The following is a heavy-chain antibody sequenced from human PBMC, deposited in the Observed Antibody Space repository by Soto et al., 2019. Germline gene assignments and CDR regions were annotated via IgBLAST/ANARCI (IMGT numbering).Heavy chain of an antibody. CDR3: VNYGEYCSSTTYYATRNHYFDS. V-gene: IGHV3-7*03. D-gene: IGHD2-2*01. Sequence: GGSLRLSCAASGFTFSDYWMSWVRQAPGKGPEWVANIKFDGIEKQYVDSVKGRFSISRDNSRNSLFMQMNSLRAGDPAVYYCVNYGEYCSSTTYYATRNHYFDSWGQGTLVTVYS. J-gene: IGHJ4*02. CDR1: GFTFSDYW. CDR2: IKFDGIEK.